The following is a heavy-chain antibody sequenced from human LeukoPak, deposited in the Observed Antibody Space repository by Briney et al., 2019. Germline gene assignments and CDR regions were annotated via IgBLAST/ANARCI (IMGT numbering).Heavy chain of an antibody. CDR3: ARATGGIAVAGLDWFDP. V-gene: IGHV1-2*02. J-gene: IGHJ5*02. CDR1: GYTFTGYY. Sequence: ASVKVSCKASGYTFTGYYMHWVRQAPGQGLEWMGWINPNSGGTNYAQKFQGRVTMTRDTSISTAYMELSRLRSDDTAVYYCARATGGIAVAGLDWFDPWGQGTLVTVSS. D-gene: IGHD6-19*01. CDR2: INPNSGGT.